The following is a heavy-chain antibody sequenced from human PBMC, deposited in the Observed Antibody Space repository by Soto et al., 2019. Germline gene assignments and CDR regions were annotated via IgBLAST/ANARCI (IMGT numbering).Heavy chain of an antibody. V-gene: IGHV4-59*08. CDR2: IYYSGST. D-gene: IGHD2-15*01. Sequence: LSLTCTVSGGSIGSYYWSWVRQPPGKGLEWIGYIYYSGSTNYNPSLKSRVTISVDTSKNQFSLKLSSVTAADTAVYYCARQVDCSGGRCYSAYLQHWGQGTLDTFSS. CDR1: GGSIGSYY. CDR3: ARQVDCSGGRCYSAYLQH. J-gene: IGHJ1*01.